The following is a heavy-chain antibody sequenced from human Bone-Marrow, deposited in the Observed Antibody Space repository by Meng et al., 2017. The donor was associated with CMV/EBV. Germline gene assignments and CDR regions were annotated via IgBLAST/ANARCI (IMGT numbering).Heavy chain of an antibody. CDR2: IYHSGST. CDR3: ARGERFLEWLSPYYYGMDV. Sequence: SETLSLTCTVSGYSISSGYYWGWIRQPPGKGLGWIGSIYHSGSTYYNPSLKSRVTISGDTSKNQFSLKLSSVTAADTAVYYCARGERFLEWLSPYYYGMDVCGQGTTVTVSS. CDR1: GYSISSGYY. J-gene: IGHJ6*02. V-gene: IGHV4-38-2*02. D-gene: IGHD3-3*01.